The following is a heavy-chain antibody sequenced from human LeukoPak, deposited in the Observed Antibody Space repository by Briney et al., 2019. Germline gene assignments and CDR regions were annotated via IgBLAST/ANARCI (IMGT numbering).Heavy chain of an antibody. CDR2: IHDSGST. CDR1: GGSMTSRY. Sequence: PSETLSLTCTVSGGSMTSRYWSWIRQSPGKGLEWIGYIHDSGSTNYNPSLRSRVTISLDTSNNHFSLRLSSVTAADTAMYYCARDSSYCPDARCWGPDVQVVPGYYFDYWGPGILVTVTS. D-gene: IGHD6-6*01. V-gene: IGHV4-59*11. CDR3: ARDSSYCPDARCWGPDVQVVPGYYFDY. J-gene: IGHJ4*02.